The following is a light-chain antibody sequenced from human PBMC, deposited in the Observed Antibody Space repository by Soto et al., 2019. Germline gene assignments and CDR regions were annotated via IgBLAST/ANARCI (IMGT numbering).Light chain of an antibody. Sequence: QSALTQPASVSGSPGQSITISCTGTSSDVGYYNLVSWYQQHPGKAPKLMIYEANKRPSRVSNRFSGSKSGNTASLTISGXXXXXXXDYYCCSYAGSSTYVFGGGTKVTVL. J-gene: IGLJ1*01. CDR2: EAN. CDR3: CSYAGSSTYV. CDR1: SSDVGYYNL. V-gene: IGLV2-23*01.